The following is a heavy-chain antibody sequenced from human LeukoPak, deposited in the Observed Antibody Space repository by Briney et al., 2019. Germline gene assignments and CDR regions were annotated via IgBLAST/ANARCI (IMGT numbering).Heavy chain of an antibody. J-gene: IGHJ4*02. V-gene: IGHV3-23*01. CDR2: LSGSGGNT. D-gene: IGHD3-22*01. CDR3: AKGSYYYDSADYFDY. Sequence: PSGGSLRLSCAASGFTFSSYAMSWVRQAPGKWLELVSTLSGSGGNTYYADSVKGLVTISRDNSKNTLYLQMNSLRAEDTAVYHCAKGSYYYDSADYFDYWGQGTLVTVSS. CDR1: GFTFSSYA.